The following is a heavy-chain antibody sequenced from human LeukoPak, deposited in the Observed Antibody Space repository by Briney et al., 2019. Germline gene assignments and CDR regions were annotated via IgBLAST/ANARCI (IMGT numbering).Heavy chain of an antibody. D-gene: IGHD6-19*01. Sequence: PSETLSLTCTVSGGSISSYYWSWIRQPPGKGLEWIGRIYTSGSTNYNPSLKSRVTMSVDTSKNQFSLKLTSVTAADTAVYYCASDKGASGWGLGYWGQGTLVTVSS. J-gene: IGHJ4*02. CDR3: ASDKGASGWGLGY. V-gene: IGHV4-4*07. CDR2: IYTSGST. CDR1: GGSISSYY.